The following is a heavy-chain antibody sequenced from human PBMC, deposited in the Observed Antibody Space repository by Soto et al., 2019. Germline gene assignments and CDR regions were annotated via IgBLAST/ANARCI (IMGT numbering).Heavy chain of an antibody. Sequence: EVQLVESGGGLVQPGGSLRLSCAASGFIFTSYSMNWVRQAPGKGLEWLSYIRIDSNHIGYADSVRGRFTISRDIAKHSLYLQMTRLSDEDTAVYYCARDLSSALDYWGPGNLVTVSS. J-gene: IGHJ4*02. CDR1: GFIFTSYS. CDR3: ARDLSSALDY. CDR2: IRIDSNHI. V-gene: IGHV3-48*02. D-gene: IGHD1-26*01.